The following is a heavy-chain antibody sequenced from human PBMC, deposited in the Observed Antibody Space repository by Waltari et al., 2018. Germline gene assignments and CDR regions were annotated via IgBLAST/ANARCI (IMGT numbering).Heavy chain of an antibody. CDR1: GYSISTDYY. J-gene: IGHJ4*02. V-gene: IGHV4-38-2*01. CDR3: ARGQGY. Sequence: QVQLQESGPGLVKPSETLSLTCAVAGYSISTDYYWVWIRQPPGKGLEWIGNIQHRGSTYSTPSLKSRVSISLDTPKTQFSLELSSLTADDTAVYYCARGQGYWGQGTLVTVSS. CDR2: IQHRGST.